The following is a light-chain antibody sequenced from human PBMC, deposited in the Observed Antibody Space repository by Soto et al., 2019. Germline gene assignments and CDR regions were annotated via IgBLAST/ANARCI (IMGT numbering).Light chain of an antibody. CDR3: QHFGSSLRT. CDR2: GTS. Sequence: IVLTQSPGTLSLSPGDRATLSCRASQSFSSHFLAWYQQTPGQAPRLLIHGTSSRATGIPDRFSGSGSGTDFTLTINSLEPEDFAVYYCQHFGSSLRTFGQGTKVDIK. CDR1: QSFSSHF. J-gene: IGKJ1*01. V-gene: IGKV3-20*01.